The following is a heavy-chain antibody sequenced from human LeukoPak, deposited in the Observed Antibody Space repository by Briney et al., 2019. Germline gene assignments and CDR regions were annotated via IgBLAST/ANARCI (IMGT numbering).Heavy chain of an antibody. V-gene: IGHV1-18*01. CDR3: ARDVRDIVVVPAARVLGY. CDR2: ISAYNGNT. D-gene: IGHD2-2*01. J-gene: IGHJ4*02. CDR1: GYTFTSYG. Sequence: GASVKVSCKASGYTFTSYGISWVRQAPGQGLEWMGWISAYNGNTNYAQKLQGRVTTTTDTSTSTAYMEVRSLRSDDTAVYYCARDVRDIVVVPAARVLGYWGQGTLVTVSS.